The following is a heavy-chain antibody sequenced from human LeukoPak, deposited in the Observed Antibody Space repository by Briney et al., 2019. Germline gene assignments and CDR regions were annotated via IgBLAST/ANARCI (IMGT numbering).Heavy chain of an antibody. Sequence: PGGSLRLSCAASGFTFSSYEMNWVRQAPGKGREWVSYISSSGSTIYYADSVKGRFTISRDNAKNSLYLQMNSLRAEDTAVYYCAREDGYCSSTSCYANYYYYGMDVWGQGTTVTVSS. CDR3: AREDGYCSSTSCYANYYYYGMDV. J-gene: IGHJ6*02. CDR2: ISSSGSTI. CDR1: GFTFSSYE. D-gene: IGHD2-2*01. V-gene: IGHV3-48*03.